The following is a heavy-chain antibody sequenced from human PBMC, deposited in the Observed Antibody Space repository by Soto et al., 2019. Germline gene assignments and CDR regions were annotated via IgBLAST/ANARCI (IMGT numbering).Heavy chain of an antibody. D-gene: IGHD2-2*01. Sequence: PGGSLRLSCAASGFTFSNTWMHWVRQALGKGLVWVSHINSDGTTTTYADSVKGRFTISRDNAKNTVHLQMNSLRAEDTAVYYCATDGSYAQHVWGQGTTVTVSS. CDR2: INSDGTTT. CDR1: GFTFSNTW. V-gene: IGHV3-74*01. CDR3: ATDGSYAQHV. J-gene: IGHJ6*02.